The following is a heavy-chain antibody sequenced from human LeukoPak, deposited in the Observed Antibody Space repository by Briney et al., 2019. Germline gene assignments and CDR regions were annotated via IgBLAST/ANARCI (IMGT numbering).Heavy chain of an antibody. Sequence: GASVKVSCKASGYTVTSYGISWVRQAPGQGVEGMGWISAYNGNTNYAQKLQGRVTMTTDTSTSTAYMELRSLRSDDTAVYYCALQLGYCSGGSWSAGWRDWYFDRGGRGTLATVS. D-gene: IGHD2-15*01. CDR1: GYTVTSYG. J-gene: IGHJ2*01. CDR2: ISAYNGNT. V-gene: IGHV1-18*01. CDR3: ALQLGYCSGGSWSAGWRDWYFDR.